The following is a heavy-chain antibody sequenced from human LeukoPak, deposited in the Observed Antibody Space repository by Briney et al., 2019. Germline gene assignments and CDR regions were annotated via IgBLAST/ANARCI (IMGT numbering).Heavy chain of an antibody. CDR3: ARAYDILAYFDY. D-gene: IGHD3-9*01. V-gene: IGHV4-31*03. J-gene: IGHJ4*02. Sequence: SETLSLTCTVSSGSISSGGYYWSWIRQHPGKGLEWIGYIYYSGSTYYNPSLKSRVTISVDTSKNQFSLKLSSVTAADTAVYYCARAYDILAYFDYWGQGTLVTVSS. CDR1: SGSISSGGYY. CDR2: IYYSGST.